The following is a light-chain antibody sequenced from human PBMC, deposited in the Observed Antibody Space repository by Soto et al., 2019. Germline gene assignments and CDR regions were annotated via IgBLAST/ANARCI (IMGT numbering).Light chain of an antibody. CDR2: DDN. CDR3: GSWDSSLSAYV. V-gene: IGLV1-51*01. Sequence: QSVLTEPPAVSAAPGRKVTISCSGSSSNIGGNSVSWYQQLPETAPKLLIYDDNTRPSGITDRFSGYKSGTSATLGITGFQTGDAADYYCGSWDSSLSAYVFGTGTKVTVL. J-gene: IGLJ1*01. CDR1: SSNIGGNS.